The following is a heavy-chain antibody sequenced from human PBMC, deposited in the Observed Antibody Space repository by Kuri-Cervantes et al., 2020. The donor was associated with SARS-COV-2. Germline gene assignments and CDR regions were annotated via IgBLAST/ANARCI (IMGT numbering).Heavy chain of an antibody. CDR1: GFTVSSNY. D-gene: IGHD6-19*01. CDR2: IYSGGST. V-gene: IGHV3-53*01. CDR3: ARSIIAVAGFGGRDY. Sequence: GGSLRLSCAASGFTVSSNYMSWVRQAPGKRLEWVSVIYSGGSTYYADSVKGRFTISRDNSKNTLYLQMNSLRAEDTAVYYCARSIIAVAGFGGRDYWGQGTLVTVSS. J-gene: IGHJ4*02.